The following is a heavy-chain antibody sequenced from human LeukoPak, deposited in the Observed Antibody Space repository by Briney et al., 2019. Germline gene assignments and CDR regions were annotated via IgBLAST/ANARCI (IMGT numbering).Heavy chain of an antibody. Sequence: GSLRLSCAASGFTFSSYAMHWVRQAPGKGLEWVAVISYDGSNKYYADSVKGRFTISRDNSKNTLYLQMNSLRAEDTAVYYCAREGSYWGQGTLVTVSS. CDR2: ISYDGSNK. CDR1: GFTFSSYA. J-gene: IGHJ4*02. CDR3: AREGSY. V-gene: IGHV3-30*04.